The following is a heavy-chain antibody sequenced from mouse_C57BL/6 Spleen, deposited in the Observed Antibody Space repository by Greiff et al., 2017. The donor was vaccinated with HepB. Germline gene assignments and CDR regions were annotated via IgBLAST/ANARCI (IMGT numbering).Heavy chain of an antibody. J-gene: IGHJ4*01. CDR1: GFTFSSYA. CDR2: ISSGGDYI. V-gene: IGHV5-9-1*02. D-gene: IGHD2-1*01. Sequence: EVQVVESGEGLVKPGGSLKLSCAASGFTFSSYAMSWVRQTPEKRLEWVAYISSGGDYIYYADTVKGRFTISRDNARNTLYLQMSSLKSEDTAMYYCTRDDGIYYGNYEAMDYWGQGTSVTVSS. CDR3: TRDDGIYYGNYEAMDY.